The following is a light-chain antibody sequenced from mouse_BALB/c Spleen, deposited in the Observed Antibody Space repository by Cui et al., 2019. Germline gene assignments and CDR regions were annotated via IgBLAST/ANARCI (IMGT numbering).Light chain of an antibody. V-gene: IGKV4-59*01. CDR1: SSVSY. J-gene: IGKJ5*01. CDR2: DTS. CDR3: QQWSSNPPT. Sequence: QIVLTQSPAIMSASPGEKVTMTCSARSSVSYMHWYQQKSGTSPKRWIYDTSKLASGVPARFSGSGSGTSYSLTISSMEAEDAATYYCQQWSSNPPTFGAGTKLELK.